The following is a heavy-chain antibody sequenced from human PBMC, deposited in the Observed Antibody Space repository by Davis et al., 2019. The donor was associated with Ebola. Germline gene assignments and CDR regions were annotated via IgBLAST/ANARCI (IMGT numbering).Heavy chain of an antibody. J-gene: IGHJ5*02. V-gene: IGHV3-64*01. D-gene: IGHD3-10*01. CDR1: GFTFSSYA. CDR3: ARIWGSGSYYHPDNWFDP. Sequence: GESLKISCAASGFTFSSYAMHWVRQAPGKGLEYVSAISSNGGSTYYANSVKGRFTISRDNSKNTLYLQMGSLRAEDMAVYYCARIWGSGSYYHPDNWFDPWGQGTLVTVSS. CDR2: ISSNGGST.